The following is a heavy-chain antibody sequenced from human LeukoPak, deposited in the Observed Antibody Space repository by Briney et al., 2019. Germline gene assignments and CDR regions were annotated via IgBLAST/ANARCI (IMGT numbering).Heavy chain of an antibody. J-gene: IGHJ3*02. Sequence: GASVTVSCKASEYTFTRYYMHWVRQVPGEGLEWMGWINPNTCGTNYAQKFQGRVTMPREPSITTAYMELRSLEYDDTAVYYCAKDFRDQWLVNAFHIWGQGTMVTVSS. V-gene: IGHV1-2*02. CDR3: AKDFRDQWLVNAFHI. CDR1: EYTFTRYY. CDR2: INPNTCGT. D-gene: IGHD6-19*01.